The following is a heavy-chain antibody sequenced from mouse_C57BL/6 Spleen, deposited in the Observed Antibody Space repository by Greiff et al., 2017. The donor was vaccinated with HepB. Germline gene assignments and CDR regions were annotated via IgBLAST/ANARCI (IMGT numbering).Heavy chain of an antibody. CDR3: ARLGRRNWYFDV. CDR1: GFTFSSYA. V-gene: IGHV5-4*03. CDR2: ISDGGSYT. J-gene: IGHJ1*03. Sequence: DVMLVESGGGLVKPGGSLKLSCAASGFTFSSYAMSWVRQTPEKRLEWVATISDGGSYTYYPDNVKGRFTISRDNAKNNLYLQMSHLKSEDTAMYYCARLGRRNWYFDVWGTGTTVTVSS.